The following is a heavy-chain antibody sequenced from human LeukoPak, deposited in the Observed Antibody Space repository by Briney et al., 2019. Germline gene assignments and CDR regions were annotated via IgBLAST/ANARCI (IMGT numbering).Heavy chain of an antibody. Sequence: PSQTLSLTCTVSGGSISSGDYYWSWIRQPPGKGLEWNGYIYYSGSTYYNPSLKSRVTISVDTSNNQFSLRLSSVTAADTAVYYCARGPEYSSGWYESSNWFDPWGQGTLVTVSS. CDR1: GGSISSGDYY. J-gene: IGHJ5*02. V-gene: IGHV4-30-4*01. CDR2: IYYSGST. CDR3: ARGPEYSSGWYESSNWFDP. D-gene: IGHD6-19*01.